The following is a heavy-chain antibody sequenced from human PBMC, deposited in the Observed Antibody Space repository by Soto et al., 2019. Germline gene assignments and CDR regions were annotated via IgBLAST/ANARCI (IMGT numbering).Heavy chain of an antibody. D-gene: IGHD1-20*01. CDR2: IIPIFGTA. J-gene: IGHJ6*02. CDR3: ARGFYNWNGDHYFYYGMDV. V-gene: IGHV1-69*01. CDR1: GGTFSSYT. Sequence: QVQLVQSGAEVKKPGSSVKVSCKASGGTFSSYTISWVRQAPGQGLEWMGGIIPIFGTANYAQKFQGRVTITADESTSTAYMELSSLRSEDTAVYYFARGFYNWNGDHYFYYGMDVWGQGTTVTVSS.